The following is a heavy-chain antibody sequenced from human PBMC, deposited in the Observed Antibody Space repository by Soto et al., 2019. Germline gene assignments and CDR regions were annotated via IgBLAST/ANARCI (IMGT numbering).Heavy chain of an antibody. CDR1: GSTFSSYD. V-gene: IGHV3-30-3*01. CDR3: ANLDIVVVVAATDY. Sequence: GVSLRLFFASSGSTFSSYDMNWLSQSPGKGLEWVAVISYDGSNKYYADSVKGRFTISRDNSKNTLYLQMNSLRAEDTAVYYCANLDIVVVVAATDYWGQGNLVTVSS. D-gene: IGHD2-15*01. J-gene: IGHJ4*02. CDR2: ISYDGSNK.